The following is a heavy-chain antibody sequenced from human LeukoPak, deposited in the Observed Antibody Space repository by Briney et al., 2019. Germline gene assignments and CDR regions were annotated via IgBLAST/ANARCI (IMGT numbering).Heavy chain of an antibody. CDR3: AREPGDGASITMVRGGLRLWTWFDP. CDR2: IYYSGST. V-gene: IGHV4-39*07. J-gene: IGHJ5*02. Sequence: SETLSLTCTVSGGSISSSSYYWGWIRQPPGKGLEWIGSIYYSGSTYYNPSLKSRVTISVDTSKNQFSLKLSSVTAADTAVYYCAREPGDGASITMVRGGLRLWTWFDPWGQGTLVTVSS. CDR1: GGSISSSSYY. D-gene: IGHD3-10*01.